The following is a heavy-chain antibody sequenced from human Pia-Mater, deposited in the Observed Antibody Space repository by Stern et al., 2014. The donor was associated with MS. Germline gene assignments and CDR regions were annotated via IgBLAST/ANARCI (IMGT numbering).Heavy chain of an antibody. CDR2: TSYAGSNK. CDR3: ARDLTSGAPAGAFDI. J-gene: IGHJ3*02. Sequence: VQLVESGGGVVQPGRSLRVSCAASGFTFNGYAMHWVRQAPGKGLEWVAGTSYAGSNKYYAGSVKGRFAISRDNSKNTLYLQMNSLRTEDTAVYYCARDLTSGAPAGAFDIWGQGTMVIVSS. CDR1: GFTFNGYA. D-gene: IGHD2/OR15-2a*01. V-gene: IGHV3-30*09.